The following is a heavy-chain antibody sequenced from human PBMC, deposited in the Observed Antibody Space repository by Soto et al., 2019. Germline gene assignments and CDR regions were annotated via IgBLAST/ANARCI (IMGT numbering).Heavy chain of an antibody. V-gene: IGHV1-69*06. D-gene: IGHD2-2*02. CDR1: GGTFSSYA. CDR2: IIPIFGTA. J-gene: IGHJ6*02. Sequence: QVQLVQSGAEVKKPGSSVKVSSKASGGTFSSYAISWVRQAPGQGLEWMGGIIPIFGTANYAQKFQGRVTITADKSTSTAYMELSSLSSEDTAVYYCARAPEARYCSSTSCYNYYYYYGMDVWGQGTTVTVSS. CDR3: ARAPEARYCSSTSCYNYYYYYGMDV.